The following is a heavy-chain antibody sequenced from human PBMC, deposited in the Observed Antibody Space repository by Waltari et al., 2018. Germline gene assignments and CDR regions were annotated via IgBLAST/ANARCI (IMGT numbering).Heavy chain of an antibody. D-gene: IGHD4-17*01. CDR2: IYHSGST. CDR3: ARGLSTVPLDY. CDR1: GYSISSGYY. J-gene: IGHJ4*02. V-gene: IGHV4-38-2*01. Sequence: QVQLQESGPGLVKPSETLSLTCAVSGYSISSGYYWGWIRQPPGKGLEWIGSIYHSGSTYYNPSVKSRVTRSVDTSKNQFSRKLSSVTAADTAVYYCARGLSTVPLDYWGQGTLVTVSS.